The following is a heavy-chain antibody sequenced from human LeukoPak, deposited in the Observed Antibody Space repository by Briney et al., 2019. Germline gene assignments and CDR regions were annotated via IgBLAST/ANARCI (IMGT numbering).Heavy chain of an antibody. Sequence: SETLSLTCTVSGGSISSDYWSWIRQPAGKGLEWIGRIYTSGSTNYNPSLKGRVTMSVDMSKNQFSLKLSSMTAADTAVYYCARDIPNDYVWGRPDAFDIWGQGTMVTVSS. J-gene: IGHJ3*02. CDR3: ARDIPNDYVWGRPDAFDI. CDR1: GGSISSDY. D-gene: IGHD3-16*01. CDR2: IYTSGST. V-gene: IGHV4-4*07.